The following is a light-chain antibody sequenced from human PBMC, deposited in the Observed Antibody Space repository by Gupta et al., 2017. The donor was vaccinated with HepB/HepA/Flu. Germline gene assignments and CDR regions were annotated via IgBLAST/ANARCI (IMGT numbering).Light chain of an antibody. Sequence: IEMTQSPVTLSVSPGERATLSCRASQSISTNLAWYQQKPGQAPRLFIYGASTRATGIPARFSGSGSGTEFSLTITSLQSEDFAVYHCQQYNNWPPTFGGGTKVEIK. CDR1: QSISTN. CDR2: GAS. CDR3: QQYNNWPPT. J-gene: IGKJ4*01. V-gene: IGKV3-15*01.